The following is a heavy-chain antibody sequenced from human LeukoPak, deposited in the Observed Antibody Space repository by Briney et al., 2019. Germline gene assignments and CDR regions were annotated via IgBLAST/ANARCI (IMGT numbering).Heavy chain of an antibody. Sequence: SETLSLTCAVSGYSISSGYYWGWIRQPPGKGLEWIGSIHHSGSTYYNPSLKSRVTISVDTSKNQFSLKLSSVTAADTAVYYCARGGIAAAAPFDYWGQGTLVTVSS. D-gene: IGHD6-13*01. V-gene: IGHV4-38-2*01. J-gene: IGHJ4*02. CDR2: IHHSGST. CDR3: ARGGIAAAAPFDY. CDR1: GYSISSGYY.